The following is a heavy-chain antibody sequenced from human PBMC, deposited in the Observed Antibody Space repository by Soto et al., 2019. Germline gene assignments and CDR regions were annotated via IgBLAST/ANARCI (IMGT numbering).Heavy chain of an antibody. CDR2: IYSSGPT. D-gene: IGHD1-26*01. CDR3: ARAFGGSYDY. Sequence: HPGGSLRLSCAASGFTVSSYYMNWVRLVPEKGLEWVSVIYSSGPTFYADSVRGRFTISRDISKNTLYLQMNSLRVEDTAVYYCARAFGGSYDYWGQGTLVTVSS. CDR1: GFTVSSYY. V-gene: IGHV3-53*01. J-gene: IGHJ4*02.